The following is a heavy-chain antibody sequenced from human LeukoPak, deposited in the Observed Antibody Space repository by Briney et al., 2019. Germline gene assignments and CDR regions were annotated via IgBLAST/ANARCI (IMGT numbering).Heavy chain of an antibody. CDR1: GYSFATYW. V-gene: IGHV5-51*01. J-gene: IGHJ4*02. Sequence: GESLKTSCKGSGYSFATYWIGWVRQMPGKGLEWMGIIYPRDSDTRYSPSFQGQVTISADKSISTAYLQWSSLKASDTAMYFCARGLAVAGKGFDYWGQGTLVTVSS. CDR3: ARGLAVAGKGFDY. D-gene: IGHD6-19*01. CDR2: IYPRDSDT.